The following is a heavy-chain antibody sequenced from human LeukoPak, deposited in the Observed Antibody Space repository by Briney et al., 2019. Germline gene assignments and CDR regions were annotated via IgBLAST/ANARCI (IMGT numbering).Heavy chain of an antibody. V-gene: IGHV1-46*01. CDR1: GYTFTSYY. Sequence: ASVKVSCKASGYTFTSYYMHWVRQAPGQGLEWMGIINPSGGSTSYAQKFRGRVTMTRDTSTSTVYMELSSLRSEDTAVYYWARDKANLLTGYSSGSWGAIDYWGQGTLVTVSS. J-gene: IGHJ4*02. D-gene: IGHD6-19*01. CDR2: INPSGGST. CDR3: ARDKANLLTGYSSGSWGAIDY.